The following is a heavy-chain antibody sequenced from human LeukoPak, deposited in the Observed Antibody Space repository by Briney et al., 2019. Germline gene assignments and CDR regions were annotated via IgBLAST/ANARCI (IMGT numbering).Heavy chain of an antibody. V-gene: IGHV1-2*06. CDR1: GYTFTGHY. Sequence: ASVKVSCKASGYTFTGHYMHWVRQAPGQGLEWMGRIDPKSGDTNYAQKFQGRVTLTRDTPISTAYMELNRLRSDDTAVYYCARDNGVGATTVWFDPWGQGSLVTVSS. CDR2: IDPKSGDT. CDR3: ARDNGVGATTVWFDP. J-gene: IGHJ5*02. D-gene: IGHD1-26*01.